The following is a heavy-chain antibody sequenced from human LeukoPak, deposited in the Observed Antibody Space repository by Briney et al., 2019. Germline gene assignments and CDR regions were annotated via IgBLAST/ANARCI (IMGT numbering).Heavy chain of an antibody. D-gene: IGHD3-10*01. CDR3: ARRRGSGSYSSTHFDY. CDR2: IYPGDSDT. Sequence: GESLKISCKGSGYSFTSYWIGWVRQMPGKGLEWMGIIYPGDSDTRYSPSFQGQVTISADKSISTAYLQWSSLKASDTAMYYCARRRGSGSYSSTHFDYWGQGTLVTVPS. CDR1: GYSFTSYW. J-gene: IGHJ4*02. V-gene: IGHV5-51*01.